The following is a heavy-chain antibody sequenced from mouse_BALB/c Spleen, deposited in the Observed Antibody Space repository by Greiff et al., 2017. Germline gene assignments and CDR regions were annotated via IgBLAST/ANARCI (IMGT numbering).Heavy chain of an antibody. D-gene: IGHD2-14*01. Sequence: VKLVESGPGLVQPSQSLSITCTVSGFSLTSYGVHWVRQSPGKGLEWLGVIWSGGSTDYNAAFISRLSISKDNSKSQVFFKMNSLQANDTAIYYCARSYRYDGFAYWGQGTLVTVSA. CDR2: IWSGGST. V-gene: IGHV2-2*02. J-gene: IGHJ3*01. CDR3: ARSYRYDGFAY. CDR1: GFSLTSYG.